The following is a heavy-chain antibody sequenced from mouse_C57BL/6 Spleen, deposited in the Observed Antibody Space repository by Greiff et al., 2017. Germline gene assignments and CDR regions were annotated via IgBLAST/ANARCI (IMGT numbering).Heavy chain of an antibody. Sequence: VQLQQSGPELVKPGASVKISCKASGYTFTDYYMNWVKQSPGKSLEWIGDINPNNGGTSYNQKFKGKATLTVDKSSSTAYLALRSLTSEDSAVYYCARGKYYYGSSYLYAMDYWGQGTSVTVSS. CDR3: ARGKYYYGSSYLYAMDY. CDR2: INPNNGGT. J-gene: IGHJ4*01. V-gene: IGHV1-26*01. D-gene: IGHD1-1*01. CDR1: GYTFTDYY.